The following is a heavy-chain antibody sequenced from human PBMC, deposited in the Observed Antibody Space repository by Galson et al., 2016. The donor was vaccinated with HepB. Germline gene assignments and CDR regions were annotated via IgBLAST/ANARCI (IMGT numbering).Heavy chain of an antibody. J-gene: IGHJ4*02. CDR1: GGSISSYY. V-gene: IGHV4-39*07. CDR3: ARDYNGVLY. CDR2: IYYVGTT. Sequence: SETLSLTCTVSGGSISSYYWAWIRQPPGKGLEWIGTIYYVGTTHYNPSLKSRVTISVDTSRNQFSLKLRSVTAADTAVYYCARDYNGVLYWGQGTLVTVSS. D-gene: IGHD3-10*01.